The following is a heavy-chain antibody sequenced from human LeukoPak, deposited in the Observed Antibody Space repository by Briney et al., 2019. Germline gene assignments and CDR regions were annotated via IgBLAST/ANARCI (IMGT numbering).Heavy chain of an antibody. CDR1: GGSISSSSYY. V-gene: IGHV4-39*07. CDR3: ARASSGYSYGFDY. D-gene: IGHD5-18*01. J-gene: IGHJ4*02. CDR2: IYYSGST. Sequence: SETLSLTCTVSGGSISSSSYYWGWIRQPPGKGLEWIGSIYYSGSTNYNPSLKSRVTISVDTSKNQFSLKLSSVTAADTAVYYCARASSGYSYGFDYWGQGTLVTVSS.